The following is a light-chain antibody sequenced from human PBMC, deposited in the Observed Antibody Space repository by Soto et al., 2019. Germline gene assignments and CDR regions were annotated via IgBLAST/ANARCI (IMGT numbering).Light chain of an antibody. CDR3: QQYHNWPIT. V-gene: IGKV3-15*01. CDR2: DAS. J-gene: IGKJ5*01. CDR1: QSVSSF. Sequence: EIVMTQSPATLSVSPGERATLSCRASQSVSSFLAWYQQKPGQAPRILMYDASTRATGIPARVSGSGSGTEFTLTISSLQSEDFAVYYCQQYHNWPITFGQGTRLEIK.